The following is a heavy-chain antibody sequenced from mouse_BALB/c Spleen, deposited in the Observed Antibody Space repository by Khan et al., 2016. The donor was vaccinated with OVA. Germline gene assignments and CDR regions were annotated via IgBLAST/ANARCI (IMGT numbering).Heavy chain of an antibody. V-gene: IGHV1S53*02. J-gene: IGHJ2*01. CDR2: ISPGNGDI. CDR3: ERWGATATF. Sequence: QVQLQQSDAELVKPGASVKISCKASGYTFTDHAIHWVKQKPEQGLEWIGYISPGNGDIKYNEKFKGKATLIADKSSSTAYMQLNSLTSDDSAVYFCERWGATATFWGQGTTLTVSS. D-gene: IGHD1-2*01. CDR1: GYTFTDHA.